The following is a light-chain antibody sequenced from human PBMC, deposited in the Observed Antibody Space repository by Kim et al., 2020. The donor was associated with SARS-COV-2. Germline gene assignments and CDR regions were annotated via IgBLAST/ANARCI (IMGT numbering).Light chain of an antibody. J-gene: IGKJ1*01. V-gene: IGKV1-27*01. CDR3: QKCDSAPWT. Sequence: SVGDRVPCSCRASQHIRNYLSGLQRKPGKAPKLLIYAASALQPGVPSRFSGSGSGTDFTLTVTSLQPEDVATYYCQKCDSAPWTFGQGTKVDIK. CDR1: QHIRNY. CDR2: AAS.